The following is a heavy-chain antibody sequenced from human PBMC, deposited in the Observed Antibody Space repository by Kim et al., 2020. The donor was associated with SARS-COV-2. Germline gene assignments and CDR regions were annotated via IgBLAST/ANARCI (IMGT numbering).Heavy chain of an antibody. D-gene: IGHD6-13*01. CDR1: GYTFTSYG. Sequence: ASVKVSCNASGYTFTSYGISWVRQAPGQGLEWMGWISAYNGNTNYAQKLQGRVTMTTDTSTSTAYMELRSLRSDDTAVYYCARRYSSSWGEYYGMDVWGQGTTVTVSS. CDR3: ARRYSSSWGEYYGMDV. CDR2: ISAYNGNT. V-gene: IGHV1-18*01. J-gene: IGHJ6*02.